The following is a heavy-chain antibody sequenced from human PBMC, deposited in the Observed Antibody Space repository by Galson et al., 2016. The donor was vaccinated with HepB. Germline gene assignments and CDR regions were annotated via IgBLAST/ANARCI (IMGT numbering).Heavy chain of an antibody. CDR2: INHHGST. J-gene: IGHJ4*02. Sequence: SETLSLTCDVSGGSISSTYWWSWVRQPPGKGLEWIGEINHHGSTNYNSSLKSRVTMSVDKSKNQFSLNLSSVTAADTAVYYCARRPLDNVMVTALLWGQGTLVSVSS. V-gene: IGHV4/OR15-8*01. CDR1: GGSISSTYW. D-gene: IGHD2-21*02. CDR3: ARRPLDNVMVTALL.